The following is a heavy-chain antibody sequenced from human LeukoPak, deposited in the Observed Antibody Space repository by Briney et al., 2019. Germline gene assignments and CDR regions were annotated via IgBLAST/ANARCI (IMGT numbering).Heavy chain of an antibody. Sequence: GGSLRLSCAASGFTFSSYWMSWVRQAPGKGLEWVANIKQDGSEKYYVDSVKGRFTISRDNSENTLYLQMHSLRLEDTAVYYCAKDPRGVGARGSWGQGTLVAVSS. CDR1: GFTFSSYW. V-gene: IGHV3-7*03. CDR2: IKQDGSEK. CDR3: AKDPRGVGARGS. J-gene: IGHJ5*02. D-gene: IGHD1-26*01.